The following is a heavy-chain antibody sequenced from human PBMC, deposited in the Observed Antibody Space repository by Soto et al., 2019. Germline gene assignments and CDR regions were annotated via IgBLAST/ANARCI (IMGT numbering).Heavy chain of an antibody. V-gene: IGHV3-30*18. CDR3: AKDGIAVAGKTTLFDY. CDR1: GFTFSSYG. D-gene: IGHD6-19*01. CDR2: ISYDGSNK. Sequence: QVQLVESGGGVVQPGRSLRLSCAASGFTFSSYGMHWVRQAPGKGLEWVAVISYDGSNKYYSDSVKVRFTISRDNSKNTLYLQMHSLRAEDTAVYYCAKDGIAVAGKTTLFDYWGQGTLVTVSS. J-gene: IGHJ4*02.